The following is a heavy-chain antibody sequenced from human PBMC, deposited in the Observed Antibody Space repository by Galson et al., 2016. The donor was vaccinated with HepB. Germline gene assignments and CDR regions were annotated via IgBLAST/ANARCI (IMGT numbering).Heavy chain of an antibody. CDR1: GFIFSSYS. Sequence: SLRLSCAASGFIFSSYSMNWVRQAPGKGLEWVSYISRSTPTIYYADSVKGRFTVSRDNAKNSLYLQMNNLRDEDTAVYYCAKRAHATGDYCGMDVWGQGTTVTVSS. D-gene: IGHD2-15*01. CDR2: ISRSTPTI. CDR3: AKRAHATGDYCGMDV. V-gene: IGHV3-48*02. J-gene: IGHJ6*02.